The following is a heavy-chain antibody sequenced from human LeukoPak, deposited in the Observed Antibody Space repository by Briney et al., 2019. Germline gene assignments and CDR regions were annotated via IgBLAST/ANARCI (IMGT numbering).Heavy chain of an antibody. CDR1: GFTFSSYA. D-gene: IGHD3-16*01. J-gene: IGHJ4*02. V-gene: IGHV3-7*01. Sequence: GGSLRLSCAASGFTFSSYAMSWVRQAPGKGLEWVANIKQDGSEKYYVDSVKGRFTISRDNAKNSLYLQMNSLRAEDTAVYYCARLQYVWVHWGQGTLVTVSS. CDR3: ARLQYVWVH. CDR2: IKQDGSEK.